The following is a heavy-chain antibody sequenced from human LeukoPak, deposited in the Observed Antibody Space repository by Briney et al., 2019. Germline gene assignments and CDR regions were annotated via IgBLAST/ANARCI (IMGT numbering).Heavy chain of an antibody. CDR2: IRDGGSER. V-gene: IGHV3-30*02. CDR3: AKDFWAVAVYAFDI. D-gene: IGHD6-19*01. J-gene: IGHJ3*02. CDR1: GFTFSSYG. Sequence: GGSLRLSCAASGFTFSSYGLHWVRQAPGKGPEWVAFIRDGGSERYYADFVKGRFTVSRDNSKNTLYLQMDSLRTEDTALYYCAKDFWAVAVYAFDIWGQGTMVTVSS.